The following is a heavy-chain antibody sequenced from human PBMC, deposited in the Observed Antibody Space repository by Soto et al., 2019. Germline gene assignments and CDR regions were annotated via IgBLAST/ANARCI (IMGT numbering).Heavy chain of an antibody. J-gene: IGHJ4*02. V-gene: IGHV1-2*04. CDR2: INPNSGGT. Sequence: XSVKCSLEASAYSFTGYYINWVRQAPGQGLEWMGWINPNSGGTNYAQKFQGWVTMTRDTSISTAYMELSRLRSDDTAVYYCARVGGSSSWWLAYFDYWGQGTLVTVSS. D-gene: IGHD6-6*01. CDR1: AYSFTGYY. CDR3: ARVGGSSSWWLAYFDY.